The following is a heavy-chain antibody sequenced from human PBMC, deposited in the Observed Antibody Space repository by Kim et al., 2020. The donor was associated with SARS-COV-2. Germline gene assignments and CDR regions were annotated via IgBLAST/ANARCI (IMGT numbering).Heavy chain of an antibody. Sequence: SVKVSCETSRGTFSSYGISWVRQAPGQGLEWMGGIIPIFGTGNNAQKFKGRITITADESTSIAHMELSSLRSDDTAVYYCARWSLEWVGANPVGPNHFDHWGQGTLVTVSS. J-gene: IGHJ4*02. D-gene: IGHD3-10*01. CDR1: RGTFSSYG. CDR3: ARWSLEWVGANPVGPNHFDH. CDR2: IIPIFGTG. V-gene: IGHV1-69*13.